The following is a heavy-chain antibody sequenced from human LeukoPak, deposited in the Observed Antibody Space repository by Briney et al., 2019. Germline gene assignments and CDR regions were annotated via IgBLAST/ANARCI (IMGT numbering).Heavy chain of an antibody. V-gene: IGHV3-7*01. CDR3: ARVGIVGATNGSPVRDY. CDR2: IKQDGSEK. J-gene: IGHJ4*02. Sequence: GGSLRLSCAASGFTFSSYWMSWVRQAPGKGLEWVANIKQDGSEKYYVDSVKGRFTISRDNAKNSLYLQMNSLRAEDTAVYYCARVGIVGATNGSPVRDYWGQGTLVTVSS. CDR1: GFTFSSYW. D-gene: IGHD1-26*01.